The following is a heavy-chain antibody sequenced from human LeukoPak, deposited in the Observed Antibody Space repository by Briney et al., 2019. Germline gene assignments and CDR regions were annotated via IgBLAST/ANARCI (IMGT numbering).Heavy chain of an antibody. Sequence: GGSLRLSCAASGFTFSDYYMSWIRQAPGKGLEWVSYVSGSNTYTNYAGSVKGRFTISRDNAKNSLYLQMNSLRAEDTAVYYCAGGRGFGELFPNWFDPWGQGTLVTVSS. CDR2: VSGSNTYT. CDR3: AGGRGFGELFPNWFDP. CDR1: GFTFSDYY. J-gene: IGHJ5*02. V-gene: IGHV3-11*06. D-gene: IGHD3-10*01.